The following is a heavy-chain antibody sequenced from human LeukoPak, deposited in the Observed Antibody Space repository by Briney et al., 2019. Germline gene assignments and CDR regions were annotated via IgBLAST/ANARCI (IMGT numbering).Heavy chain of an antibody. J-gene: IGHJ3*02. Sequence: PSETLSLTCTVSGGSISSYYWSWIRQPPGKGLEWIGYIYYSGSTNYNPSLKSRVTISVDTSMKHFSLKLSSVAAADTAVYYCARGQRMSAIFGVGVFDIWGQGTKVTVSS. CDR2: IYYSGST. CDR1: GGSISSYY. CDR3: ARGQRMSAIFGVGVFDI. D-gene: IGHD3-3*01. V-gene: IGHV4-59*12.